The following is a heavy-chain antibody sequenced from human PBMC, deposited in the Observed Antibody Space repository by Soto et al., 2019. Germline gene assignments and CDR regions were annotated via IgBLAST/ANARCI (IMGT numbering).Heavy chain of an antibody. CDR3: ARERAIAATGIFYS. V-gene: IGHV3-30*04. CDR1: GFTFSNFA. J-gene: IGHJ4*02. D-gene: IGHD6-13*01. Sequence: GGSLRLSCAASGFTFSNFAMHWVRQAPGKGLEWVAATSFDGKNKDYADSVKGRFTISRDNSKKTLFLQMNSLRPEDTVVYYCARERAIAATGIFYSWGQGTLVTVSS. CDR2: TSFDGKNK.